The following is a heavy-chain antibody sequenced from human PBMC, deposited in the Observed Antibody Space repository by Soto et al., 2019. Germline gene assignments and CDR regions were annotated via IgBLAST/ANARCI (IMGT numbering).Heavy chain of an antibody. J-gene: IGHJ4*02. CDR3: AKERGYTHYYDSSGYYPTPFDY. D-gene: IGHD3-22*01. Sequence: SLRLSCAASGFTFSSYGMHWVRQAPGKGLEWVAVISYDGSNKYYADSVKGRFTISRDNSKNTLYLQMNSLRAEDTAVYHCAKERGYTHYYDSSGYYPTPFDYWGQGTLVTVSS. CDR1: GFTFSSYG. CDR2: ISYDGSNK. V-gene: IGHV3-30*18.